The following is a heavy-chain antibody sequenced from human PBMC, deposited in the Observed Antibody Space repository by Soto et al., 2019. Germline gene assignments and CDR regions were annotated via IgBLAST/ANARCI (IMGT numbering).Heavy chain of an antibody. CDR3: ARDSREIVVVPVPGDWDDP. V-gene: IGHV1-69*13. CDR2: IIPIFGTA. CDR1: GGTFSSYA. Sequence: ASVKVSCKASGGTFSSYAISWVRQAPGQGLEWMGGIIPIFGTANYAQKFQGRVTITADESTSTAYMELSSLRSEDTAVYYCARDSREIVVVPVPGDWDDPCSQGTLVTV. D-gene: IGHD2-2*01. J-gene: IGHJ5*02.